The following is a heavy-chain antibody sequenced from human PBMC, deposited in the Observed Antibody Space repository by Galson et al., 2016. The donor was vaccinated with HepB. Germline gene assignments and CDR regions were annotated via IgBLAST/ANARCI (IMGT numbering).Heavy chain of an antibody. D-gene: IGHD3-16*01. J-gene: IGHJ6*02. CDR3: ARGRWVSWKEGITHDWGDYGMDV. CDR2: ISTYNGNT. V-gene: IGHV1-18*01. Sequence: SVKVSCKASGYTFTNYGLCWVRQAPGQGLEWMGWISTYNGNTNYAQKLQGRVTMTTDTSTTTAYMEPRSLGSDDTAVYYCARGRWVSWKEGITHDWGDYGMDVWGQGTTVTVSS. CDR1: GYTFTNYG.